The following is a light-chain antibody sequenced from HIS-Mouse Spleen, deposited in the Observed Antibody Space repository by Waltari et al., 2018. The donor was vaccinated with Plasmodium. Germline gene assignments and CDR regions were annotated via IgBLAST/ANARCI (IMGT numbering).Light chain of an antibody. V-gene: IGKV3-20*01. CDR2: GAS. CDR1: QRVSSSY. Sequence: EIVLTQSPGTLSLSPGERATLSCRASQRVSSSYLAWYQQKPGQAPSVLIYGASSRATGIPDRFSGSGSGTDFTLTISRLEPEDFAVYYCQQYGSASWTFGQGTKVEIK. CDR3: QQYGSASWT. J-gene: IGKJ1*01.